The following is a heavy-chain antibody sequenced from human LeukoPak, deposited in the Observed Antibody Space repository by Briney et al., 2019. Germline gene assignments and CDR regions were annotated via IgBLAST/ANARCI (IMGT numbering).Heavy chain of an antibody. J-gene: IGHJ6*03. CDR3: ARDPSIKLLWFGPGYMDV. V-gene: IGHV4-39*07. D-gene: IGHD3-10*01. CDR2: IYYSGST. CDR1: GGSISSSSYY. Sequence: SETLSLTCTVSGGSISSSSYYWGWIRQPPGKGLEWIGSIYYSGSTYYNPSLKSRVTISVDTSKNQFSLKLSSVTAADTAVYYCARDPSIKLLWFGPGYMDVWGQGTMVTVSS.